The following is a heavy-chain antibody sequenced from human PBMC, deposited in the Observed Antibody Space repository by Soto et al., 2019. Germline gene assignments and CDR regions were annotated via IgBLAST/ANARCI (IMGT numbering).Heavy chain of an antibody. CDR3: ARVSSSIVVVPDYGMDV. V-gene: IGHV1-69*05. CDR2: IIPIFGTA. J-gene: IGHJ6*02. D-gene: IGHD2-2*01. CDR1: GGAFSSNA. Sequence: SVKLTWKACGGAFSSNARIWVQQETGQGLEWMGGIIPIFGTANYAQKFQGRVTLTTDTSTSTAYMEVRSLRTDDTAVYYCARVSSSIVVVPDYGMDVWGQGNTVIVSS.